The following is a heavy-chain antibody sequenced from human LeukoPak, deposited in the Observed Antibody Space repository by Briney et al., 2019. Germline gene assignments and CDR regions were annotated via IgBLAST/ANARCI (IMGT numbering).Heavy chain of an antibody. V-gene: IGHV3-7*01. CDR1: GFMFSSNW. J-gene: IGHJ3*02. CDR2: IKEDGTET. CDR3: GRVGGRSKAAKGDAFDI. D-gene: IGHD6-6*01. Sequence: GGSLRLSCAASGFMFSSNWMSWVRLAPGKGLEWVANIKEDGTETYYVDSVKGRFTISRDNAQNSMYLQMNSLRAEDTAVYYCGRVGGRSKAAKGDAFDIWGQGTMVTASS.